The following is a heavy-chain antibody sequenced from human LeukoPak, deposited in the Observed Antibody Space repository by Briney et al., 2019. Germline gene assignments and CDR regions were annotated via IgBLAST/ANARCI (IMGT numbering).Heavy chain of an antibody. D-gene: IGHD6-19*01. V-gene: IGHV4-34*01. CDR1: GGSFSGYY. CDR2: INHSGSS. CDR3: ARGRSNSGWYPDNDY. Sequence: SETLSLTCAVYGGSFSGYYWSWIRHPPGKGLEWIGEINHSGSSNYNPSLKSRVTISVDTSKNQFSLKLSSVTAADTAIYYCARGRSNSGWYPDNDYWGQGALVTVSS. J-gene: IGHJ4*02.